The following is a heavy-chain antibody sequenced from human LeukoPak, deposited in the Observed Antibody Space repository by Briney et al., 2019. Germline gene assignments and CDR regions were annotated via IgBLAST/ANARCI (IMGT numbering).Heavy chain of an antibody. J-gene: IGHJ3*02. CDR2: IKQDGSEK. CDR1: GFTFSSYW. CDR3: ASSITIFGVVRGLDAFDI. D-gene: IGHD3-3*01. Sequence: GGSLRLSCAASGFTFSSYWMSWVRQAPGKGLEWVANIKQDGSEKYYVDSVKGRFTISRDNAKNSLYLQMNSLGAEDTAVYHCASSITIFGVVRGLDAFDIWGQGTMVTVSS. V-gene: IGHV3-7*01.